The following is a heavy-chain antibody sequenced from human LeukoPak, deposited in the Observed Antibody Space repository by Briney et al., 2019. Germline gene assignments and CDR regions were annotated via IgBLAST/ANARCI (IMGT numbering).Heavy chain of an antibody. CDR1: GGSISSGSYY. Sequence: SQTLSLTCTVSGGSISSGSYYWRWIRQPAGKGLEWIVRICTSGSTNHNPSLKSRVTISVDTSKNQFSLKLSSVTAADTAVYYCARGDYGGNSGVFDYWGQGTLVTVSS. D-gene: IGHD4-23*01. CDR2: ICTSGST. V-gene: IGHV4-61*02. CDR3: ARGDYGGNSGVFDY. J-gene: IGHJ4*02.